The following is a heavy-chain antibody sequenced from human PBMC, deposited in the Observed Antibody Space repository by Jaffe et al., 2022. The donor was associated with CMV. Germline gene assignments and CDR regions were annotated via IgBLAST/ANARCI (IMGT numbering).Heavy chain of an antibody. CDR1: GFTFSSYG. Sequence: QVQLVESGGGVVQPGRSLRLSCAASGFTFSSYGMHWVRQAPGKGLEWVAVISYDGSNKYYADSVKGRFTISRDNSKNTLYLQMNSLRAEDTAVYYCANSLEGIAASPSDYWGQGTLVTVSS. J-gene: IGHJ4*02. CDR2: ISYDGSNK. D-gene: IGHD6-13*01. CDR3: ANSLEGIAASPSDY. V-gene: IGHV3-30*18.